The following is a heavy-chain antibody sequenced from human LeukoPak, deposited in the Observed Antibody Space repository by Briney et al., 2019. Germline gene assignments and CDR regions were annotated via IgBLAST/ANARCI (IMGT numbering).Heavy chain of an antibody. V-gene: IGHV3-23*01. CDR2: ISDSGGST. D-gene: IGHD3-22*01. Sequence: QPGGSLRLSCAVSGITLSNYGMSWVRQAPGKGLEWVAGISDSGGSTNYADSVKGRFTISRDNPKNTLYLQMNSLRAEDTVVYFCAKRGVVIRVILVGFHKEAYYFDSWGQGALVTVSS. CDR3: AKRGVVIRVILVGFHKEAYYFDS. CDR1: GITLSNYG. J-gene: IGHJ4*02.